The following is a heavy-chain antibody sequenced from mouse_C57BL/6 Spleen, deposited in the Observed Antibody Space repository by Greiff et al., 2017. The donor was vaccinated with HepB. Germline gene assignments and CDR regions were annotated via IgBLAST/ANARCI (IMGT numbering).Heavy chain of an antibody. Sequence: EVKLMESGGDLVKPGGSLKLSCAASGFTFSSYGMSWVRQTPDKRLEWVATISSGGSYTYYPDSVTGRFTISRDNANNTLYLNMSSLKSEDTAVYYCARHEDGYWCAYWGQGTLVTVSA. V-gene: IGHV5-6*01. CDR3: ARHEDGYWCAY. D-gene: IGHD2-3*01. CDR2: ISSGGSYT. CDR1: GFTFSSYG. J-gene: IGHJ3*01.